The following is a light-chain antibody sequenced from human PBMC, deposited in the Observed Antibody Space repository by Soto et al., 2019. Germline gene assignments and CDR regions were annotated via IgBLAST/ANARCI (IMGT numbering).Light chain of an antibody. Sequence: QSALTQPASVSGSPGQSIAISCTGTSSDVGSYNRVSWYQQPPGKAPKLMIYEVNNRPSGVSNRFSGSKSGNTASLTISGLQAEDEADYYCSSHTISRTYIFGTGTKVTVL. CDR2: EVN. CDR1: SSDVGSYNR. J-gene: IGLJ1*01. V-gene: IGLV2-14*01. CDR3: SSHTISRTYI.